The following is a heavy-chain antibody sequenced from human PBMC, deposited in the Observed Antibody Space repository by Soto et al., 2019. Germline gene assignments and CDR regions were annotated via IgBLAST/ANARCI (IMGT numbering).Heavy chain of an antibody. D-gene: IGHD2-15*01. Sequence: EVQLVESGGGLVKPGGSLRLSCAAFGFTLSSYSMNWVRQAPGKGLEWVSSISSSSSYIYYADSMKGRFSVSRDNAKNSLYLQMNSLRAEDTAVYYCARDGKGYCSGGSCYAPYYFDSWGQGTLVTVSS. J-gene: IGHJ4*02. V-gene: IGHV3-21*02. CDR1: GFTLSSYS. CDR2: ISSSSSYI. CDR3: ARDGKGYCSGGSCYAPYYFDS.